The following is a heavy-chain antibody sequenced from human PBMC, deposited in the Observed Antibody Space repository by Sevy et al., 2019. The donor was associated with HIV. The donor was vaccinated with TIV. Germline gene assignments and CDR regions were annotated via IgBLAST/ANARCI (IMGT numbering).Heavy chain of an antibody. J-gene: IGHJ5*02. CDR1: GYTLTELS. CDR3: ATVGLRYFSGASAYQGDWFDP. Sequence: ASVKVSCKVSGYTLTELSMHWVRQAPGKGLESMGGFDPGSGATVYAQKFQGRVIMTEDTSTDTGYMELSSLRSEDTAVYYCATVGLRYFSGASAYQGDWFDPWGQGTLVTVSS. CDR2: FDPGSGAT. D-gene: IGHD2-15*01. V-gene: IGHV1-24*01.